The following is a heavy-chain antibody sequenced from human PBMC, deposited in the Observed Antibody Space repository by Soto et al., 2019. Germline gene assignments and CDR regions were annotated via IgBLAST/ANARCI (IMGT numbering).Heavy chain of an antibody. V-gene: IGHV4-31*03. CDR2: IYYSGST. D-gene: IGHD1-7*01. J-gene: IGHJ6*03. CDR1: GGSISSGGYY. Sequence: QVQLQESGPGLVKPSQTLSLTCTVSGGSISSGGYYWSWIRQHPGKGLEWIGYIYYSGSTYYNPSLKRRVTISLDTSKNHFSLQLGSVTAADTAVYYCASSITGTTRFYYYYYMDVWGKGTTVTVSS. CDR3: ASSITGTTRFYYYYYMDV.